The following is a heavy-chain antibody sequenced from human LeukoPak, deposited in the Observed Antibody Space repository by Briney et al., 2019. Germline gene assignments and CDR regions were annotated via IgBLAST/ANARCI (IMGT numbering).Heavy chain of an antibody. D-gene: IGHD3-22*01. CDR2: INHSGST. J-gene: IGHJ5*02. Sequence: SETLSLTCAVYGGSFSGYYWSWIRQPPGKGLEWIGEINHSGSTNYNPSLKSRVTISVDTSKNQFSLKLSSVTAADTAVYYCARGKVAYYDSSGYRWFDPWGQGTLVTVSS. V-gene: IGHV4-34*01. CDR3: ARGKVAYYDSSGYRWFDP. CDR1: GGSFSGYY.